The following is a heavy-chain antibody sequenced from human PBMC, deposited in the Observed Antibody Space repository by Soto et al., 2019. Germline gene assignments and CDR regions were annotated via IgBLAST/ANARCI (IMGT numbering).Heavy chain of an antibody. Sequence: QVQLVQSGAEVKKPGSSVKVSCKASGGTFSSYAISWVRQAPGQGLEWMGGIIPIFGTANYAQKFQGRVTITADESKSTVYMELRSLGSEDTAVYYCAREGYYDSSGYYSSVWYFDLWGRGTLVTVSS. CDR3: AREGYYDSSGYYSSVWYFDL. CDR1: GGTFSSYA. D-gene: IGHD3-22*01. CDR2: IIPIFGTA. J-gene: IGHJ2*01. V-gene: IGHV1-69*01.